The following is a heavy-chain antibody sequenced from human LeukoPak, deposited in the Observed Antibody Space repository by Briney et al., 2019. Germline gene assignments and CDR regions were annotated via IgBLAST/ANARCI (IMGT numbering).Heavy chain of an antibody. Sequence: GGSLRLSCAGSGFTFSSYAMSWVGQAPGKGLEWVSAISGSGGSTYYADSVKGRFTISRDNSKNTLYMQMNSLRAEDTAVYYCAKVLLWFGEPPQAFDIWGQGTMVTVSS. J-gene: IGHJ3*02. CDR2: ISGSGGST. V-gene: IGHV3-23*01. D-gene: IGHD3-10*01. CDR1: GFTFSSYA. CDR3: AKVLLWFGEPPQAFDI.